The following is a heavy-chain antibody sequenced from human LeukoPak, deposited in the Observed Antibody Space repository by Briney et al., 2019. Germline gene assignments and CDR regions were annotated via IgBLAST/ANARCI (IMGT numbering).Heavy chain of an antibody. CDR3: ARCQARDGYKDY. CDR1: GYTFTGYY. J-gene: IGHJ4*02. Sequence: ASVMVSCKASGYTFTGYYMHWVRQAPGQGLEWMGWINPNSGGTNYAQQFHGRVTLTRDTSISTAYMELSSLRSDDTAVYYRARCQARDGYKDYWGQGTLVTVSS. D-gene: IGHD5-24*01. CDR2: INPNSGGT. V-gene: IGHV1-2*02.